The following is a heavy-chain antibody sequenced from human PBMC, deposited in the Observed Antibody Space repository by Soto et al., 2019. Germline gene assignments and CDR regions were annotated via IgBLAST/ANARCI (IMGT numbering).Heavy chain of an antibody. CDR1: GGSISSYY. CDR3: ARDGIAAAGTGLTWDY. Sequence: SETLSLTCTVSGGSISSYYWSWIRQPAGKGLEWIGRIYTSGSTNYNPSLKSRVTMSVDTSKNQFSLKLSSVTAADTAVYYCARDGIAAAGTGLTWDYWGQGTQVTVSS. V-gene: IGHV4-4*07. CDR2: IYTSGST. J-gene: IGHJ4*02. D-gene: IGHD6-13*01.